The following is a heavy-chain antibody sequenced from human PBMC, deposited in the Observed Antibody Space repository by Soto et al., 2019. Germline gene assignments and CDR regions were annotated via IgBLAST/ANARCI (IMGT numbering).Heavy chain of an antibody. V-gene: IGHV5-10-1*01. Sequence: GESLKSSCKGSGYSFAGYLITCVRQMPGKGLEWMVRIDPSDSQTYYSPSFRGHVTISAAKSITTVFLQWSSLRASDTAMYYCARKIYDSDTGTNFQYHFAAWAQGTIVTVSS. J-gene: IGHJ5*02. CDR3: ARKIYDSDTGTNFQYHFAA. D-gene: IGHD2-8*01. CDR2: IDPSDSQT. CDR1: GYSFAGYL.